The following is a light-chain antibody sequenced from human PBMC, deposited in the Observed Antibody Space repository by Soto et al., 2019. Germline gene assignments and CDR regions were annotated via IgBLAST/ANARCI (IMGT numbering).Light chain of an antibody. V-gene: IGKV1-5*01. Sequence: DIQMTQSPSTLSASVGDRVTITCRARQGISSWLAWYQQKPGKAPKFLIYDASILESGVPSRFSGSGFGREFTITISSLQPDDFATYYCQQYYDYSTLYTFGQGTKVEIK. CDR3: QQYYDYSTLYT. CDR1: QGISSW. CDR2: DAS. J-gene: IGKJ2*01.